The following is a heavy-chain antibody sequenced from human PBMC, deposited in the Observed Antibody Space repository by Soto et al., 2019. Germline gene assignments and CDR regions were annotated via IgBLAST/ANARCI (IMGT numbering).Heavy chain of an antibody. D-gene: IGHD2-15*01. J-gene: IGHJ5*02. CDR2: INPNSGGT. CDR1: GYTFTGYY. V-gene: IGHV1-2*02. Sequence: ASVKVSCKASGYTFTGYYMHWVRQAPGQGLEWMGWINPNSGGTNYAQKFQGRVTMTRDTSISTAYMELSRLRSDDTAVYYCARGGDIVVVAAAWFDPWGQGTVVTVSS. CDR3: ARGGDIVVVAAAWFDP.